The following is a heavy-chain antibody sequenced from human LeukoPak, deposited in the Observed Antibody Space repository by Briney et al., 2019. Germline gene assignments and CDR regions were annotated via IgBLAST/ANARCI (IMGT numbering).Heavy chain of an antibody. CDR2: IGGSGSNT. Sequence: PGGSLRLSCAASGFTFSNYGMSWVRQAPGKGLEWVSFIGGSGSNTYYADSVKGRFTISRDNSKNTLYLQMNSLRAEDTAVYYCAKGYSSGWYDFDYWGQGTLVTVS. CDR1: GFTFSNYG. J-gene: IGHJ4*02. D-gene: IGHD6-19*01. V-gene: IGHV3-23*01. CDR3: AKGYSSGWYDFDY.